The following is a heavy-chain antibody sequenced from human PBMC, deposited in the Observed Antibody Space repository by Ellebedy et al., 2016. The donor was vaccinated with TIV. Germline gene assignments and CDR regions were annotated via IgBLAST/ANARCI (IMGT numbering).Heavy chain of an antibody. CDR2: VIPMLGTP. CDR3: AAGSIIVVVFDY. J-gene: IGHJ4*02. V-gene: IGHV1-69*13. D-gene: IGHD2-15*01. Sequence: SVKVSCXASGGTFSSYGISWVRQAPGQGLEWLGGVIPMLGTPNYAQKLQGRVTITADESTSTAHMELSSLRFEDTAVYYCAAGSIIVVVFDYWGQGTLVTVSS. CDR1: GGTFSSYG.